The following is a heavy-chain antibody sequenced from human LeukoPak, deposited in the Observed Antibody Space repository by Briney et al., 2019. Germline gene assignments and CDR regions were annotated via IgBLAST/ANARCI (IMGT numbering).Heavy chain of an antibody. Sequence: ASVKVSCKAFGYTFTSNYKHWVRQAPGQGLEWLGWISTYDDNIKYAQSLQGRLTLTIDTSTSTAYMELRSLTSDDTAVYYCARETYSNILTGTDYWGPGTLVTVSS. V-gene: IGHV1-18*04. J-gene: IGHJ4*02. CDR2: ISTYDDNI. CDR1: GYTFTSNY. CDR3: ARETYSNILTGTDY. D-gene: IGHD3-9*01.